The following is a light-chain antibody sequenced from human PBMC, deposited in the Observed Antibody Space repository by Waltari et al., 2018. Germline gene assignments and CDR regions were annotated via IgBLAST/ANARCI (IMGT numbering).Light chain of an antibody. CDR3: HSRDTTSTRL. V-gene: IGLV3-19*01. CDR2: GQN. Sequence: SSELTQDPAVSVALGQTVRITCQGDSLRRFYASLYQQRPGQAPILVLYGQNNRPSGFPDRFSGSSSGNTASLTITRAQAEDEGDYFCHSRDTTSTRLFGGGTRVTV. J-gene: IGLJ2*01. CDR1: SLRRFY.